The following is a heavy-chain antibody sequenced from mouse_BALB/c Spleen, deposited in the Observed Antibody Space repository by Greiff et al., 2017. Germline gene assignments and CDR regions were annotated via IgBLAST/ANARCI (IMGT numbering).Heavy chain of an antibody. V-gene: IGHV5-9-4*01. J-gene: IGHJ3*01. CDR2: ISSGGSYT. Sequence: EVKLMESGGGLVKPGGSLKLSCAASGFTFSSYAMSWVRQSPEKRLEWVAEISSGGSYTYYPDTVTGRFTISRDNAKNTLYLEMSSLRSEDTAMYYCAREIYDYEEAYWGQGTLVTVSA. CDR1: GFTFSSYA. D-gene: IGHD2-4*01. CDR3: AREIYDYEEAY.